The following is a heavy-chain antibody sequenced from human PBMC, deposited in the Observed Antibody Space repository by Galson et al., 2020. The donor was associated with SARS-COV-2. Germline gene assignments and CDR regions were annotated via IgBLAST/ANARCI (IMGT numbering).Heavy chain of an antibody. V-gene: IGHV4-39*01. CDR1: GDSLSSRSFT. Sequence: SETLSLTCTVSGDSLSSRSFTWGWLRQPPGQGLEWIGTIYYSESPHYNPSLKSRVSISVDTSKNQFSLKLRSVTAADTAVYYCARRNRWTIAASDPFDPWGQGTLVTVSS. CDR2: IYYSESP. D-gene: IGHD6-13*01. J-gene: IGHJ5*02. CDR3: ARRNRWTIAASDPFDP.